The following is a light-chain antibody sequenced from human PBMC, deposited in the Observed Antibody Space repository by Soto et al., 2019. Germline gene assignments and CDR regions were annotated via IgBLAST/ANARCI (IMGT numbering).Light chain of an antibody. J-gene: IGKJ2*01. Sequence: DIQMTQSPSTLSASVGDRVTITCRSSQSISFWLAWYQQKPGKAPKLLIYDASTLYSGVPSRFSGSRSGTEFTLTISSLQPDDFATYYCQQYNDYQYIFGQGTKLEMK. CDR2: DAS. V-gene: IGKV1-5*01. CDR1: QSISFW. CDR3: QQYNDYQYI.